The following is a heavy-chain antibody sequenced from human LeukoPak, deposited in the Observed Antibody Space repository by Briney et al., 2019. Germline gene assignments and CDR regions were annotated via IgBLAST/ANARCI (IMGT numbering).Heavy chain of an antibody. J-gene: IGHJ3*02. CDR1: GYTFTSYG. CDR3: ARVLGPRITIFGVVADHDAFDI. Sequence: ASVKVSCKASGYTFTSYGISWVRQAPGQGLEWMGWISACNGNTNYAQKLQGRVTMTTDTSMSTAYMELRSLRSDDTAVYYCARVLGPRITIFGVVADHDAFDIWGQGTMVTVSS. D-gene: IGHD3-3*01. CDR2: ISACNGNT. V-gene: IGHV1-18*01.